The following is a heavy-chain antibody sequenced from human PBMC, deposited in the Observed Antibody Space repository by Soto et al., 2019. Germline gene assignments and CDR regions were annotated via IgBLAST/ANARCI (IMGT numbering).Heavy chain of an antibody. J-gene: IGHJ6*02. CDR3: AKDRFGEYFYYGMDV. D-gene: IGHD3-10*01. CDR2: ISGSGGST. CDR1: GFTFSSYA. Sequence: EVQLLECGGGLVQPGGSLRLSCAASGFTFSSYAMNWVRQAPGKGLEWVSGISGSGGSTYYADSVKGRFTISRDNSKNTLYLQMNSLRAEDTAVYYCAKDRFGEYFYYGMDVWGQGTTVTVSS. V-gene: IGHV3-23*01.